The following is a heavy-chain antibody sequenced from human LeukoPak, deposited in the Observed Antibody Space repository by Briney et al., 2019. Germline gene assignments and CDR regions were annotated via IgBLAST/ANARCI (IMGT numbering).Heavy chain of an antibody. CDR1: GFTFSSYA. CDR3: ARGVGTSYRANCNWFDP. D-gene: IGHD3-16*02. V-gene: IGHV3-30*04. CDR2: ISYDGSNK. Sequence: GGSLRLSCAASGFTFSSYAMHWVRQAPGKGLEWVAVISYDGSNKYYADSVKGRFTISRDNSKNTLYLQMNSLRAEDTAVYYCARGVGTSYRANCNWFDPWGQGTLVTVSS. J-gene: IGHJ5*02.